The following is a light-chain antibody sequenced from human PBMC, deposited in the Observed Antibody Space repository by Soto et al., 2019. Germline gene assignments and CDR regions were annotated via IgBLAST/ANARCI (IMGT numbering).Light chain of an antibody. CDR3: GSITRSSTSV. Sequence: SVLSQPASVSGSPGQSITISCTGTSSDVGGFEYVSWYQHQPGKAPKLIIYDVTKRPSGVSNRFSGSKSGNTGSLTISGIQAEDEGDYYCGSITRSSTSVFGTGTKVTVL. V-gene: IGLV2-14*01. J-gene: IGLJ1*01. CDR2: DVT. CDR1: SSDVGGFEY.